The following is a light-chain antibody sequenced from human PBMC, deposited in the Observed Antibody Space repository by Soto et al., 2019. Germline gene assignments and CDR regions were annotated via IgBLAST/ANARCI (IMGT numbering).Light chain of an antibody. CDR3: QQNGALPRT. V-gene: IGKV3-20*01. CDR1: KSVISNF. Sequence: VLKPPPGTLSLSPGESATLSCRASKSVISNFLAWYQQKPHQAPRLLIYDTSNRATGLPDRFSGSGSGTDFTLTISRLEPEDFAVYYCQQNGALPRTFGQGTKVEIK. J-gene: IGKJ1*01. CDR2: DTS.